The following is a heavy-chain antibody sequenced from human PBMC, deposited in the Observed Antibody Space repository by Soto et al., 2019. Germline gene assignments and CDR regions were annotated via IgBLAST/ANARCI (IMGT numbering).Heavy chain of an antibody. V-gene: IGHV3-11*01. CDR1: GFTFSDQY. CDR2: IGSSGRTI. CDR3: APLLVGPDTFDGLDV. J-gene: IGHJ6*02. Sequence: QVQLVESGGGLAKPGGSLRLSCAASGFTFSDQYMSWIRQAPGKGLEWVSYIGSSGRTIYYADSVKGRFIISRDNAKNSLYLQMNSLRADDSAVYHCAPLLVGPDTFDGLDVWGQGTTVTVSS. D-gene: IGHD1-26*01.